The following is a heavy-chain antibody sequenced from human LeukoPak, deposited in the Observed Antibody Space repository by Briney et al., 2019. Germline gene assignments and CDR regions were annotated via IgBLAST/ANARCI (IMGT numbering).Heavy chain of an antibody. D-gene: IGHD3-16*02. CDR2: IWYDGSNK. CDR3: AGERFGKLSLVDY. Sequence: GGSLRLSCAASGFTFSSYGMHWVRQAPGKGLEWVAVIWYDGSNKYYADSVKGRFTISRDNSKNTLYLQMNSLRAEDTAVYYCAGERFGKLSLVDYWGQGTLVTVSS. V-gene: IGHV3-33*01. J-gene: IGHJ4*02. CDR1: GFTFSSYG.